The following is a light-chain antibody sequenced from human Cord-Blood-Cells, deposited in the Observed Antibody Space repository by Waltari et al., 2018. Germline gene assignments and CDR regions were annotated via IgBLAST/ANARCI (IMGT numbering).Light chain of an antibody. CDR1: SSDVGGLSY. Sequence: QSALTQPASVSGSPGQSLTISCTGTSSDVGGLSYVYWYQQHPGKAPKLMIYEVSNRPSGVSNRFSGSKSGNTASLTISGLQAEDEADYYCSSYTSSSTYVFGTGTKVTVL. V-gene: IGLV2-14*01. CDR3: SSYTSSSTYV. J-gene: IGLJ1*01. CDR2: EVS.